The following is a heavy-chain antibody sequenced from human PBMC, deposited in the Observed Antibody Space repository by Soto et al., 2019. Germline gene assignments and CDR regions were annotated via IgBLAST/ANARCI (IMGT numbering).Heavy chain of an antibody. D-gene: IGHD2-21*02. Sequence: SETLSLTCTVSGGSITDYSWVWIRQPAGKGLEWIGRIFSSGSTNYNPSLKGRITMSLDTSKNQFSLKLNSATATDTAVYFCARDQGVVVTADNWFDPWSQGILVTVSS. CDR3: ARDQGVVVTADNWFDP. J-gene: IGHJ5*02. CDR1: GGSITDYS. V-gene: IGHV4-4*07. CDR2: IFSSGST.